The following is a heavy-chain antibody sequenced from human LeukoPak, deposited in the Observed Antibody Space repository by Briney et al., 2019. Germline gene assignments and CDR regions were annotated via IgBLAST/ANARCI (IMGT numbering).Heavy chain of an antibody. CDR2: IYYGGST. Sequence: PSETLSLTCAVYGGSFSGYYWSWLRQPPGKGLEWIGYIYYGGSTNYNPSLKSRVTISVDSSKNQLSLKLTSVTAADTAVYYCATEIEYSSSPGGYWGQGTLVTVSS. CDR3: ATEIEYSSSPGGY. D-gene: IGHD6-6*01. J-gene: IGHJ4*02. CDR1: GGSFSGYY. V-gene: IGHV4-59*01.